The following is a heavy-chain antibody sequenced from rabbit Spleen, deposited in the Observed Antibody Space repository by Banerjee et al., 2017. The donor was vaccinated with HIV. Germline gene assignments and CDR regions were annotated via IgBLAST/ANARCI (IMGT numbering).Heavy chain of an antibody. D-gene: IGHD2-1*01. CDR2: IYAGSSGST. CDR3: ARGSATMTMVITGYYLNL. V-gene: IGHV1S40*01. Sequence: QSLEESGGDLVKPGASLTLTCTASGFSFSSSYYMCWVRQAPGKGLECIACIYAGSSGSTYYASWATGRFTISKTSSTTVTLQMTSLTAADTATYFCARGSATMTMVITGYYLNLWGPGTLVTVS. CDR1: GFSFSSSYY. J-gene: IGHJ4*01.